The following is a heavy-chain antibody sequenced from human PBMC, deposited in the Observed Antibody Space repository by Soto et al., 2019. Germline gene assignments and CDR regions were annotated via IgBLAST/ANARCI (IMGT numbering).Heavy chain of an antibody. J-gene: IGHJ4*02. CDR3: AREVVPAAMGAGY. D-gene: IGHD2-2*01. CDR1: GFTFSSYG. Sequence: GGSLRLSCAASGFTFSSYGMHWVRQAPGKGLEWVAVIWYDGSNKYYADSVKGRFTISRDNSKNTLYLQMNSLRAEDTAVYYCAREVVPAAMGAGYWGQGTLVTVSS. CDR2: IWYDGSNK. V-gene: IGHV3-33*01.